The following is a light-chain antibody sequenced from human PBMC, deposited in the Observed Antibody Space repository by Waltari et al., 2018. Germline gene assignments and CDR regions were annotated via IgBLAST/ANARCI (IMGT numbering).Light chain of an antibody. CDR2: VGTGGIVG. Sequence: QPVLTPPPSASASLAASVPPPCTLSSGSSNHKVDWYQQRPGKGPRFVMRVGTGGIVGSKGDGIPDRFSVLGSGLNRYLTIKNIQEEDESDYHCGADHGSGSNFVYVFGTGTKVTVL. CDR3: GADHGSGSNFVYV. J-gene: IGLJ1*01. CDR1: SGSSNHK. V-gene: IGLV9-49*01.